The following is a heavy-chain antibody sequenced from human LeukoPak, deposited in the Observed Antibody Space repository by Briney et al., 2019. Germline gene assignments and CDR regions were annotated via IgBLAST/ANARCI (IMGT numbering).Heavy chain of an antibody. CDR2: ISGSGGRT. CDR1: GFTFSSYG. V-gene: IGHV3-23*01. CDR3: ARRAAVAGTDLEFDY. D-gene: IGHD6-19*01. J-gene: IGHJ4*02. Sequence: GGSLRLSCAASGFTFSSYGMNRVRQAPGKGLEWVSAISGSGGRTYYADSVKGRFTISRDNSKNTVYLQMNSLRAEDTAVYYCARRAAVAGTDLEFDYWGQGTLVTVSS.